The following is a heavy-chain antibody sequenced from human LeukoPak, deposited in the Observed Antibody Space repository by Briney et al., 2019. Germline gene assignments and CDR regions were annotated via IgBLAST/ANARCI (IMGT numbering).Heavy chain of an antibody. D-gene: IGHD4-17*01. Sequence: GGSLRLSCAASGFTFSSYAMSWVRQAPGKGLEWVSAISGSGGTTYYADSVKGRFTISRDNSQNTLYLQMNSLRAEDTAAYYCAKGPTTVTTFRFHWGQGTLVTVSS. CDR1: GFTFSSYA. CDR2: ISGSGGTT. J-gene: IGHJ4*02. V-gene: IGHV3-23*01. CDR3: AKGPTTVTTFRFH.